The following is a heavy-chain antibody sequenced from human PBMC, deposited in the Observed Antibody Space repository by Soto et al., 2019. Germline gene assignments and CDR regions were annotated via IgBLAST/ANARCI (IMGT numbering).Heavy chain of an antibody. J-gene: IGHJ4*02. Sequence: GASVKVSCKASGYTFTSYGISWVRQAPGQGLEWMGWISAYNGNTNYAQKLQGRVTMTTDTSTSTAYMELRSLRSDDTAVYYCARVVGYYDSSGYCLDYWGQGTLVTVSS. CDR3: ARVVGYYDSSGYCLDY. CDR1: GYTFTSYG. V-gene: IGHV1-18*01. CDR2: ISAYNGNT. D-gene: IGHD3-22*01.